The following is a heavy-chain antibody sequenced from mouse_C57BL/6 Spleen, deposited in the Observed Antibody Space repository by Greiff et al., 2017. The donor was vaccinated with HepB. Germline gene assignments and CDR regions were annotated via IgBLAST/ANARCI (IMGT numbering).Heavy chain of an antibody. CDR1: GFTFSSYA. V-gene: IGHV5-4*03. J-gene: IGHJ2*01. Sequence: EVKLMESGGGLVKPGGSLKLSCAASGFTFSSYAMSWVRQTPEKRLEWVATISDGGSYTYYPDNVKGRFTISRDNAKNNLYLQMSHLKSEDTAMYYCARVTTVVSGDYFDYWGQGTTLTVSS. CDR3: ARVTTVVSGDYFDY. D-gene: IGHD1-1*01. CDR2: ISDGGSYT.